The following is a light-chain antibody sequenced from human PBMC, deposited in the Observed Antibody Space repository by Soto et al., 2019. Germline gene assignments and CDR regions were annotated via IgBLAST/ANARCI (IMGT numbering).Light chain of an antibody. CDR2: GNT. J-gene: IGLJ1*01. Sequence: QSALAQPPSVSWALGQRVTISCTGITSNIGAGYDVHWYQLLPGRAPKLLIYGNTNRPSGVPDRFSGSKSATSASLAITGLQAEDEAIYYCQSYDNTLSGPIYVFGTGTKVTVL. CDR1: TSNIGAGYD. V-gene: IGLV1-40*01. CDR3: QSYDNTLSGPIYV.